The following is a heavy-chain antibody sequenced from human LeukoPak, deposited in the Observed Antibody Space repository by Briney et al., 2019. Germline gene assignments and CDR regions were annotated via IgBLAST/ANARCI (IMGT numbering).Heavy chain of an antibody. CDR3: AADLTRANWFDP. CDR1: GFTFTSSA. D-gene: IGHD3-9*01. V-gene: IGHV1-58*02. Sequence: SVKVSCKASGFTFTSSAMQWVRQARGQGLEWIGWIVVGSGNTNYAQKFQERVTITRDMSTSTAYMELSSLRSEDTAVYYCAADLTRANWFDPWGQGTLVTVSS. CDR2: IVVGSGNT. J-gene: IGHJ5*02.